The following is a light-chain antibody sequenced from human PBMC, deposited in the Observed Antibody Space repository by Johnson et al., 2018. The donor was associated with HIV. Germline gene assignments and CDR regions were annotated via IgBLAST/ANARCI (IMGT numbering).Light chain of an antibody. CDR1: TYNIGNNY. Sequence: QSVLTQPPSVSAAPGQKVTISCSGSTYNIGNNYVSWYQQLPGTAPTLLIYDNDRRPSGVPDRFSGSKSGTSATLDITGLQSGDEADYYCGTWDASLSVNVFGPGTKVTVL. CDR3: GTWDASLSVNV. CDR2: DND. V-gene: IGLV1-51*02. J-gene: IGLJ1*01.